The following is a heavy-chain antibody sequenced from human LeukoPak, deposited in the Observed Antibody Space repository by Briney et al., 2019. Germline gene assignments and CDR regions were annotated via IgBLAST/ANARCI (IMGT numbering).Heavy chain of an antibody. J-gene: IGHJ4*02. CDR1: GFTFSSYS. CDR3: ARGFSPYGSGSYFRA. Sequence: PGGSLRLSCAASGFTFSSYSMNWVRQAPGKGLEWVSSISSSSSYIYYADSVKGRFTISRDNAKNSLYLQMNSLRAEDTAVYYCARGFSPYGSGSYFRAWGQGTLVTVSS. D-gene: IGHD3-10*01. CDR2: ISSSSSYI. V-gene: IGHV3-21*01.